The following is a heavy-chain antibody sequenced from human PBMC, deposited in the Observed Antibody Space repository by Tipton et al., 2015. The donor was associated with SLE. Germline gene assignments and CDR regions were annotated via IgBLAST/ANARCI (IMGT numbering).Heavy chain of an antibody. CDR2: IYHSGST. J-gene: IGHJ4*02. CDR3: VNLGSSSWYGIDY. CDR1: GHSISSGYY. V-gene: IGHV4-38-2*01. Sequence: LRLSCAVSGHSISSGYYWGWIRQPPGKGLEWIGSIYHSGSTYYNPSLKSRVTISVDTSKNQFSLKLSSVTAADTAVYYCVNLGSSSWYGIDYWGQGTLVTVSS. D-gene: IGHD6-13*01.